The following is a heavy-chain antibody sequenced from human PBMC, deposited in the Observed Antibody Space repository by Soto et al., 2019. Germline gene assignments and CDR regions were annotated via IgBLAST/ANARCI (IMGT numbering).Heavy chain of an antibody. Sequence: GSGPTLVNPTQTLTLTCTFSGFSLTGNDVGVGWIRQPPGKALEWLALIYWDDDKRYSPSLKSRLTVTKDTSKNQVVLRMTNMDPVDTATYYCAHSRYSRSSFDYWGQGTLVTVSS. D-gene: IGHD6-6*01. V-gene: IGHV2-5*02. CDR3: AHSRYSRSSFDY. CDR1: GFSLTGNDVG. CDR2: IYWDDDK. J-gene: IGHJ4*02.